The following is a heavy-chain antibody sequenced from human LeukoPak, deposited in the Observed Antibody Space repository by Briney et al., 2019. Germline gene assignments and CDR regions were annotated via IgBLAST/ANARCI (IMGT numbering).Heavy chain of an antibody. V-gene: IGHV3-30-3*01. Sequence: GGSLRLSCAASGFTFSSYAMHWVRQAPGKGLEWVAVISYDGSNKYYADSVKGRFTISRDNSKNTLYLQMNSLRVEDTAVYYCAKAAGKENGYDFWFEHWGQGTLVTVSS. J-gene: IGHJ5*02. D-gene: IGHD3-3*01. CDR3: AKAAGKENGYDFWFEH. CDR2: ISYDGSNK. CDR1: GFTFSSYA.